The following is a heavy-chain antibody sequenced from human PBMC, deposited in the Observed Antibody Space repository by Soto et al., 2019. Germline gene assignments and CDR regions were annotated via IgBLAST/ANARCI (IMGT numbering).Heavy chain of an antibody. CDR1: GFMFSNYW. CDR2: IKQDGSDK. CDR3: ARNRDYAFDY. J-gene: IGHJ4*02. V-gene: IGHV3-7*01. Sequence: GGYLRLSCAASGFMFSNYWMSWVRQAPGKGLEWVAIIKQDGSDKYYVDSVKGRFTISRDNAKNSLYLQMNSLRIEDAAVYYCARNRDYAFDYWGRGTLVTVSS. D-gene: IGHD4-17*01.